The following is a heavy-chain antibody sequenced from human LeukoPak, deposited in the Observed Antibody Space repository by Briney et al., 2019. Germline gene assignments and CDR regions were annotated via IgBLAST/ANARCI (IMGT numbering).Heavy chain of an antibody. CDR3: ARGAKQWLVRYYYGKDV. CDR2: INHSGST. V-gene: IGHV4-34*01. CDR1: GGSFSGYY. J-gene: IGHJ6*02. D-gene: IGHD6-19*01. Sequence: PSETLSLTCAVYGGSFSGYYWSWIRQPPGKGLEWIGEINHSGSTNYNPSLKSRVTISVDTSKNQFSLKLSSVTAADTAVYYCARGAKQWLVRYYYGKDVWGQGTTVTVSS.